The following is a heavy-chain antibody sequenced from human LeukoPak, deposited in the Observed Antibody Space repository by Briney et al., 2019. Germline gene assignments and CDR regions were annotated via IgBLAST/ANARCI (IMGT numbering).Heavy chain of an antibody. D-gene: IGHD3-16*01. V-gene: IGHV4-59*01. CDR1: DDTISDYY. CDR3: TRRAGWLIDY. Sequence: PSETLSLTCTVSDDTISDYYRGWIRQPPGKGLEWIGYFYNSGRTTYNPPLKSRVTISADTSKNHFSLKLNSVTTADTAVYYCTRRAGWLIDYWGQGILVTVSS. CDR2: FYNSGRT. J-gene: IGHJ4*02.